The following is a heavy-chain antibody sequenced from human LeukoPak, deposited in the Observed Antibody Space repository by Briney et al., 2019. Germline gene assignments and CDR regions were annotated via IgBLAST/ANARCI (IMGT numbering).Heavy chain of an antibody. CDR1: GGTFSSYA. J-gene: IGHJ5*02. D-gene: IGHD3-10*01. Sequence: SVKVSCKASGGTFSSYAISWVRQAPGQGLEWMGGIIPIFGTANYAQKFQGRVTITADESTSTAYMELSSLRSEDTAVYYCALNYGPGTYDRGWFDPWGQGTLVTVSS. CDR3: ALNYGPGTYDRGWFDP. CDR2: IIPIFGTA. V-gene: IGHV1-69*01.